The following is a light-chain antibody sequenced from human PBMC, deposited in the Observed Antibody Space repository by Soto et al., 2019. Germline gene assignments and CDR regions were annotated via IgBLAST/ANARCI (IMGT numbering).Light chain of an antibody. J-gene: IGLJ1*01. CDR3: AAWDDSLYV. Sequence: QSVLTQPPSASGTPGQRVTISCSGSSYNIGINTVNWYQQLPGAAPKLLIYGNSQRPLGVPVRFSGSKSGTSASLAISGLQSEDEADYYCAAWDDSLYVFGTGTKVTVL. CDR1: SYNIGINT. CDR2: GNS. V-gene: IGLV1-44*01.